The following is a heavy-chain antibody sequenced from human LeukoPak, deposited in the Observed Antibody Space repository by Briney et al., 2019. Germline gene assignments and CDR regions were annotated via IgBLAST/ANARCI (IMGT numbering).Heavy chain of an antibody. CDR1: GGSISSYY. CDR3: ASRDYSSGWYAY. CDR2: IYYSGST. D-gene: IGHD6-19*01. V-gene: IGHV4-59*12. J-gene: IGHJ4*02. Sequence: SETLSLTCTVSGGSISSYYWSWIRQPPGKGLEWIGYIYYSGSTNYNPSLKSRVTISVDTSKNQFSLKMSSVTAADTAIYYCASRDYSSGWYAYWGQGTLVTVSS.